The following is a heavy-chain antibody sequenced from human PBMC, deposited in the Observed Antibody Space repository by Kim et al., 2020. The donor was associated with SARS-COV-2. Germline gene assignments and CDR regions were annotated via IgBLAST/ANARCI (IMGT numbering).Heavy chain of an antibody. J-gene: IGHJ6*02. CDR1: GYSFTSYW. Sequence: GESLKISCKGSGYSFTSYWIGWVRQMPGKGLEWMGIIYPGDSDTRYSPSFQGQVTISADKSISTAYLQWSSLKASDTAMYYCARHRGEGQQLNGMDVWGQGTTVTVSS. CDR2: IYPGDSDT. D-gene: IGHD6-13*01. V-gene: IGHV5-51*01. CDR3: ARHRGEGQQLNGMDV.